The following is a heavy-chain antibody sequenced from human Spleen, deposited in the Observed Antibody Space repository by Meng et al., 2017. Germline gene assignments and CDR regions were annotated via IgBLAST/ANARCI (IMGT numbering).Heavy chain of an antibody. V-gene: IGHV1-69*13. CDR3: ARDTVAAAYPPDYYCGMDV. CDR2: FIPIFSTA. J-gene: IGHJ6*02. Sequence: SVKVSCKASGGTFSSYAISWVRQAPGQGLERMGGFIPIFSTAKYEQKYQGRVTITADESTSTAYMELSSLRSGDTSVYYRARDTVAAAYPPDYYCGMDVWGHGTTVTVSS. D-gene: IGHD6-13*01. CDR1: GGTFSSYA.